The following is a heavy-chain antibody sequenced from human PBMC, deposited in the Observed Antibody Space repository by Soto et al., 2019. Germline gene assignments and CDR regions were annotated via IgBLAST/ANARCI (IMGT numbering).Heavy chain of an antibody. CDR1: GYTFTSYG. D-gene: IGHD3-22*01. CDR3: ARGGTSMILVAPWSVWFDP. J-gene: IGHJ5*02. Sequence: ASVKVSCKASGYTFTSYGISWVRQAPGQGLEWMGWISAYNGNTNYAQKLQGRVTMTTDTSTSTAYMELRSLRSDDTAVYYCARGGTSMILVAPWSVWFDPWGKGTLVTVSS. CDR2: ISAYNGNT. V-gene: IGHV1-18*01.